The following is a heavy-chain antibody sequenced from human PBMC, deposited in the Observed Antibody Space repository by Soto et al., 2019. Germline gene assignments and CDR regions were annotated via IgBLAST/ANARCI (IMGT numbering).Heavy chain of an antibody. D-gene: IGHD5-12*01. V-gene: IGHV4-59*01. CDR2: MYYSGST. CDR3: ARGGYPPIAY. CDR1: GGSISSYY. J-gene: IGHJ4*02. Sequence: QVQLQESGPGLVKPSETLSLTCTVSGGSISSYYWSWIRQPPGKGLEWIGYMYYSGSTNYNPSLKRRVTISVDTAKNQFSLKLSSVTAADAAVYYWARGGYPPIAYGGQGTLVTVSS.